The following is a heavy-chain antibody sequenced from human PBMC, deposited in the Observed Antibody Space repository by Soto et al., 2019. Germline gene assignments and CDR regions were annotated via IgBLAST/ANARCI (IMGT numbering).Heavy chain of an antibody. V-gene: IGHV1-18*01. CDR3: ARDLAPTTVTPNRQFDP. Sequence: ASVKVSCKASGYTFTSYGISWVRQAPGQGLEWMGWISAYNGNTNYAQKLQGRVTMTTDTSTSTAYMELRSLRSNDTAVYYCARDLAPTTVTPNRQFDPWGQGTLVTVSS. CDR2: ISAYNGNT. CDR1: GYTFTSYG. J-gene: IGHJ5*02. D-gene: IGHD4-17*01.